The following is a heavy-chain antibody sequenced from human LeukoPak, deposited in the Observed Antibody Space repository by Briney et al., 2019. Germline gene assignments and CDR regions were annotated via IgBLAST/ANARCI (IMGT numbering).Heavy chain of an antibody. D-gene: IGHD5-12*01. J-gene: IGHJ4*02. V-gene: IGHV1-24*01. CDR1: GYTLTELS. CDR3: ATDPRGYSGPDY. CDR2: FDPEDGET. Sequence: ASVKVSCKVSGYTLTELSMHWVRQAPGKGLEWMGGFDPEDGETIYAQKFQGRVTMTEDTSTDTAYMELSSLRSEDTAVYYCATDPRGYSGPDYWGQGTLVTVSS.